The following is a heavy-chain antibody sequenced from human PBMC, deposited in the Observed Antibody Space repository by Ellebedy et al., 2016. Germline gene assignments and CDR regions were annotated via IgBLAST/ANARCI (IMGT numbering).Heavy chain of an antibody. V-gene: IGHV4-61*08. CDR1: AGSIISDAHF. D-gene: IGHD6-19*01. CDR2: IYYSGNT. J-gene: IGHJ5*02. Sequence: SETLSLXXTVSAGSIISDAHFWNWISQHPGKGLEWIGYIYYSGNTNYNPSLKSRVIISIDTSRTQFSLKLSSVTAADTAVYYCARGPIAVAGANWFDPWGQGTLVTVSS. CDR3: ARGPIAVAGANWFDP.